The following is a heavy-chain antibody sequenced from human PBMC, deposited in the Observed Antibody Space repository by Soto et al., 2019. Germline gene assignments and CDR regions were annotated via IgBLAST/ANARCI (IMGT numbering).Heavy chain of an antibody. CDR3: AKVFYMGFCTSDVCYFPDS. D-gene: IGHD2-8*01. Sequence: GGSLRLSCAASGFTFSSYGMHWVRQAPGKGLEWVAFISFDGGYKYYADSMKGRFTITRDNSKNTLYLQMNSLRAEDTAVYYCAKVFYMGFCTSDVCYFPDSWGQGTLVTVSS. V-gene: IGHV3-30*02. CDR2: ISFDGGYK. J-gene: IGHJ4*02. CDR1: GFTFSSYG.